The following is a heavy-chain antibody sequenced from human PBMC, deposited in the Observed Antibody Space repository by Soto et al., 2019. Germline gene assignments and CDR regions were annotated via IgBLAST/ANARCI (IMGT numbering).Heavy chain of an antibody. CDR2: ISAYNGNT. CDR3: ARAISGFNYDILTGYPDSYYYYYYMDV. V-gene: IGHV1-18*01. D-gene: IGHD3-9*01. CDR1: GYTFTSYG. Sequence: ASVNVSCKASGYTFTSYGISWVRQAPGQGLEWMGWISAYNGNTNYAQKLQGRVTMTTDTSTSTAYMELRSLRSDDTAVYYCARAISGFNYDILTGYPDSYYYYYYMDVWGKGTTVTVSS. J-gene: IGHJ6*03.